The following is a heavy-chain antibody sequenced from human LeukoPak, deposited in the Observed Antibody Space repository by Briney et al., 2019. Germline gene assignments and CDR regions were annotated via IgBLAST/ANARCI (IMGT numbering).Heavy chain of an antibody. CDR1: GFPFSSYG. CDR2: LVYDARS. Sequence: SGGSLRLSCAASGFPFSSYGMHWVRQAPGKGLEWVARLVYDARSDYANSVKGRFSISRDDSKNTLFLDMSNLRVEDTALYYCARDLSAAFDFWGQGALVTVSS. D-gene: IGHD6-19*01. J-gene: IGHJ4*02. CDR3: ARDLSAAFDF. V-gene: IGHV3-33*01.